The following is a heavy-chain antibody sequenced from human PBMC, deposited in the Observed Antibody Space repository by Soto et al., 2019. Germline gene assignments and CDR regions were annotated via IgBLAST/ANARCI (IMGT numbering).Heavy chain of an antibody. Sequence: SLRLYCAASGFPFSSYAMSWVRQAPGKGLEWVSDISGSGGSTYYAASVKGRFTVSRDSSKNTLYLQMNSLRAEDTAVYYCAKSTSSWYYFDYWGQGTLVTVSS. CDR2: ISGSGGST. D-gene: IGHD6-13*01. V-gene: IGHV3-23*01. CDR1: GFPFSSYA. CDR3: AKSTSSWYYFDY. J-gene: IGHJ4*02.